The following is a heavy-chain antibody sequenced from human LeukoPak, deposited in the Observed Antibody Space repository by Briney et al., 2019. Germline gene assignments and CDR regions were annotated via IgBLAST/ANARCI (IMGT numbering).Heavy chain of an antibody. CDR2: IKEDGSDK. CDR1: GFSFSSDW. J-gene: IGHJ4*02. Sequence: GGSLRLSCEASGFSFSSDWMDWVRQAPGKGLEWVASIKEDGSDKYYVESVKGRFTISRENARNSLYLQMNSLRAEDTAVYYCARVLWFGGIYYFDYWGQGTLVTVSS. CDR3: ARVLWFGGIYYFDY. V-gene: IGHV3-7*04. D-gene: IGHD3-10*01.